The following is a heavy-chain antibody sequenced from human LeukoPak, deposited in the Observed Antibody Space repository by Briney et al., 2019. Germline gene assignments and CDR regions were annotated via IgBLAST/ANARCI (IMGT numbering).Heavy chain of an antibody. CDR2: ILYDGSNT. CDR3: ASGRGSYYYRVALGY. D-gene: IGHD3-10*01. CDR1: GFTFIHYV. V-gene: IGHV3-30-3*01. J-gene: IGHJ4*02. Sequence: GRSLRLTCAACGFTFIHYVMHWVRQAPGKGLEWLAAILYDGSNTYSADSVKGRFILSSDNSKNTLYLQMNSLRAEDTAVYYCASGRGSYYYRVALGYWGRGTLVTVSS.